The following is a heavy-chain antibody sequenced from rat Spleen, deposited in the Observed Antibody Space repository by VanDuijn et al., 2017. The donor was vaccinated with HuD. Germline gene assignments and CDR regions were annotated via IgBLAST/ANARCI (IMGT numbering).Heavy chain of an antibody. D-gene: IGHD1-1*01. Sequence: QVQLKESGPGLVQPSQTLSLTCTVSGFSLTSYDVHWVRQPPGKGLEWMGGIWGNGSTDYDSALKSRLIISRDTSKSQIFLKMNTLQPEDTGTYYCARHWYYRGEGYFDVWGPGTMVTVSS. CDR1: GFSLTSYD. CDR2: IWGNGST. CDR3: ARHWYYRGEGYFDV. J-gene: IGHJ1*01. V-gene: IGHV2-1*01.